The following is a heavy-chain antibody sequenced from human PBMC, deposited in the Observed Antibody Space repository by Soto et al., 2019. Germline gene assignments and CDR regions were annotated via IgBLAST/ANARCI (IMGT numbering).Heavy chain of an antibody. Sequence: SSETLSLTCTVSGASISGSAYFWTWIRQRPGEGLEWIGFISYSGYTYQNPSLQNRLLLSVDTSKNQFSLELSFVTAADTAVYFCARGPTPSWSSYRFSYLDSWVHGRLVTVSA. CDR3: ARGPTPSWSSYRFSYLDS. CDR2: ISYSGYT. CDR1: GASISGSAYF. V-gene: IGHV4-31*03. D-gene: IGHD3-3*01. J-gene: IGHJ5*01.